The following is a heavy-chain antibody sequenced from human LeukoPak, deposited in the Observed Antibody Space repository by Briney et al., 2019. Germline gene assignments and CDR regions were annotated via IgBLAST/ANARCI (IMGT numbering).Heavy chain of an antibody. D-gene: IGHD6-19*01. CDR2: IYYSGST. CDR1: GGSISSYY. V-gene: IGHV4-59*01. J-gene: IGHJ4*02. Sequence: SETLSLTCTVSGGSISSYYWSWIRQPPGKGLEWIGYIYYSGSTNYNPSLKSRVTISVDTSKNQFSLKLSSVTAADTAVYYCARATAEQWLTYYFDYWGQGTLVTVSS. CDR3: ARATAEQWLTYYFDY.